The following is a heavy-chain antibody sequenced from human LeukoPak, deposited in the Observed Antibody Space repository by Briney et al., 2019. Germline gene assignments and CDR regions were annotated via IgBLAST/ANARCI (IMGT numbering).Heavy chain of an antibody. CDR1: GFTFSSYA. D-gene: IGHD6-19*01. CDR2: ISYDGSNK. CDR3: AREHSSGWYLKDYFDY. Sequence: GGSLRLSCAASGFTFSSYAMHWVRQAPGKGLEWVAVISYDGSNKYYADFVKGRFTISRDNSKNTLYLQMNSLRAEDTAVYYCAREHSSGWYLKDYFDYWGQGTLVTVSS. V-gene: IGHV3-30*04. J-gene: IGHJ4*02.